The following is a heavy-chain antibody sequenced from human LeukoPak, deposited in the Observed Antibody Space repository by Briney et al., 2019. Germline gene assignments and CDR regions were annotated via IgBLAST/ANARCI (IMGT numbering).Heavy chain of an antibody. CDR2: ISNSGGT. CDR3: ARETKDIYSSSWGLYHTYYYIDA. V-gene: IGHV4-61*02. D-gene: IGHD2-21*01. CDR1: PGSMDSGLYY. J-gene: IGHJ6*03. Sequence: PSQTLSLTCAVSPGSMDSGLYYWTWIRQPAGKGLEWIGRISNSGGTAYNPSLRSRVTITLDTSNNHLSLKVTSVTAADTAVYYCARETKDIYSSSWGLYHTYYYIDAWGKGTTVTVSS.